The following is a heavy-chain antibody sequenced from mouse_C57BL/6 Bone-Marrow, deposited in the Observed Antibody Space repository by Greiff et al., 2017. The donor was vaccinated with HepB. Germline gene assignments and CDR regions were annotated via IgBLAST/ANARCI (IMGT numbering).Heavy chain of an antibody. V-gene: IGHV12-3*01. CDR1: GFPITSGYY. CDR2: ITHSGET. CDR3: AGDRSQFITTVPWYFDV. Sequence: VKLMESGPGLVKPSQSLFLTCSITGFPITSGYYWIWIRQSPGKPLEWMGYITHSGETFYNPSLQSPISITRETSKNQFFLQLNSVTTEDTAMYYCAGDRSQFITTVPWYFDVWGTGTTVTVSS. J-gene: IGHJ1*03. D-gene: IGHD1-1*01.